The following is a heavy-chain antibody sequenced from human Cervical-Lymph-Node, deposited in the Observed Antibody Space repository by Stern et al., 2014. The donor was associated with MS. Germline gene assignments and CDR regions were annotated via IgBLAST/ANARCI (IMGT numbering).Heavy chain of an antibody. CDR1: GDTFSSYA. Sequence: VQLVESGSEGKKPGSSVKVSCKASGDTFSSYALSWVRQAPGQGLEWVGGLIPFFGATRYAQKFLGRVTITPEESTGTAFMELSGLTSEDTAIYYCALRRSYYVYWGQGTLVTVSS. CDR3: ALRRSYYVY. D-gene: IGHD1-26*01. CDR2: LIPFFGAT. J-gene: IGHJ4*02. V-gene: IGHV1-69*01.